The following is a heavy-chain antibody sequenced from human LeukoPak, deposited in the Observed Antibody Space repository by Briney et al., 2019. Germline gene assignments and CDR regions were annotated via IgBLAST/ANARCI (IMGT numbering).Heavy chain of an antibody. D-gene: IGHD3-16*01. CDR1: GSSFTTYW. CDR2: IDPSDSYT. Sequence: GESLKIFCTGSGSSFTTYWISWVRQMPGKGLEGMGMIDPSDSYTNYSPSFQGHVTISADKSISTAYLQWSSLQASDTAMYYCARRLATVRSPFDIWGQGTMVTVSS. V-gene: IGHV5-10-1*01. J-gene: IGHJ3*02. CDR3: ARRLATVRSPFDI.